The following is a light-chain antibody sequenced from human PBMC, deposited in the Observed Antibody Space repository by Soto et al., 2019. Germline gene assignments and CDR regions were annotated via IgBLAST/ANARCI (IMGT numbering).Light chain of an antibody. V-gene: IGKV1-9*01. CDR3: QNRRWA. Sequence: IQLTQSPSSLSASVGDRVTITCRASQEISGYLAWYQQTPGKAPKLLIYGVPALQDGVSSRFSGRSSGTDFSLTFSSLEPEDFATYYCQNRRWALGPGT. J-gene: IGKJ1*01. CDR2: GVP. CDR1: QEISGY.